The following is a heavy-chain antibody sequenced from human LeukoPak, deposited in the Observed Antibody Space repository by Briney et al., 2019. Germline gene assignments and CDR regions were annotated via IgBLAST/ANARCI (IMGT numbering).Heavy chain of an antibody. CDR3: AREGDYSYGSFDY. Sequence: GGSLRLSCAASGFTFSSYWMSWVRQAPGKGLEWVANIKQDGSEKYYVDSVKGRFTISRDNAKNSLYLQMNGLRAEDTAVYYCAREGDYSYGSFDYWGQGTLVTVSS. CDR2: IKQDGSEK. V-gene: IGHV3-7*01. D-gene: IGHD5-18*01. J-gene: IGHJ4*02. CDR1: GFTFSSYW.